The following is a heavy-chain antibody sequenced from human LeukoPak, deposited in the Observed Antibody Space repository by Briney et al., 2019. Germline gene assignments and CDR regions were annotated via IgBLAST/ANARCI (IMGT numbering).Heavy chain of an antibody. CDR3: ASFIGSSPHYYGMDV. CDR2: MNPNSGNT. D-gene: IGHD6-13*01. CDR1: GYTFTSYD. J-gene: IGHJ6*02. V-gene: IGHV1-8*01. Sequence: ASVKVSCKASGYTFTSYDINWVRQATGQGLEWMGWMNPNSGNTGYAQKFQGRVTMTTDTSTSTAYMELRSLRSDDTAVYYCASFIGSSPHYYGMDVWGQGTTVTVSS.